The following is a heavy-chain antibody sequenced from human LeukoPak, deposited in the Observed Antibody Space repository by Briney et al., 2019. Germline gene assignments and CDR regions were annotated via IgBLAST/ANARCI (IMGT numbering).Heavy chain of an antibody. V-gene: IGHV3-23*01. J-gene: IGHJ4*02. CDR1: GFRFSNYA. CDR2: ISNSGGTT. D-gene: IGHD3-10*01. CDR3: AKSEARRGFDY. Sequence: GGSLRLSCAASGFRFSNYAMSWVRQSPRKGLQWVSAISNSGGTTYYADSVKGRFTIFRDNSNNTLYLHMKSLRAEDTAVYYCAKSEARRGFDYWGQGTLVTVSS.